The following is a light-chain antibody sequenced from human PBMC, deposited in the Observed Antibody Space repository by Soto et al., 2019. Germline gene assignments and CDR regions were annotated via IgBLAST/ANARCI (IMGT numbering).Light chain of an antibody. J-gene: IGKJ4*01. CDR1: QSVSSY. Sequence: EIVLTQSPATLSLSPGERATLSCRASQSVSSYLAWYQQKRGQAPRLLIYDASNRATGIPARFSGSGSGTACANTSSSLEPEDFAVYCCQQRSNWPALTFGGGTKVEIK. CDR3: QQRSNWPALT. V-gene: IGKV3-11*01. CDR2: DAS.